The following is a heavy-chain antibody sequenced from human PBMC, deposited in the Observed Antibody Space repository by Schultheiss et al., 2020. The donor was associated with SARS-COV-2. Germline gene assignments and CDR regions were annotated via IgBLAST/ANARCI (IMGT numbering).Heavy chain of an antibody. Sequence: GGSLRLSCAASAFTFSSYGFHWVRQAPAKGLEWVAVISYDGSNKYYADSVKGRFTISRDNAKNSLYLQMNSLRAEDTAVYYCARDLRSSGEYFQHWGQGTLVTVSS. V-gene: IGHV3-30*03. CDR3: ARDLRSSGEYFQH. CDR2: ISYDGSNK. CDR1: AFTFSSYG. D-gene: IGHD6-6*01. J-gene: IGHJ1*01.